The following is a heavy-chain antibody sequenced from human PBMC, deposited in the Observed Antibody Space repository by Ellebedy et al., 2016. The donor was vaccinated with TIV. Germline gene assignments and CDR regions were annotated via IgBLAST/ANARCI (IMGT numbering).Heavy chain of an antibody. J-gene: IGHJ4*02. CDR3: TTDFSN. CDR2: IRRIVDGGTI. V-gene: IGHV3-15*07. Sequence: GGSLRLXCVGSGFTFSNSWMDWVRQAPGKGLEWVGRIRRIVDGGTIDYAAPVKDRFTISRDDSKNTLYLQMNSLKTEDTALYYCTTDFSNWGQGTLVTVS. CDR1: GFTFSNSW. D-gene: IGHD3-3*01.